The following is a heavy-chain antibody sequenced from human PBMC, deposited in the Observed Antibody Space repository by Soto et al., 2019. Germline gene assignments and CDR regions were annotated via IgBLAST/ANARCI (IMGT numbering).Heavy chain of an antibody. J-gene: IGHJ4*02. CDR3: AKETQPSGSYYVLGY. CDR2: ISYDGNNK. V-gene: IGHV3-30*18. D-gene: IGHD1-26*01. Sequence: ESGGGVVQPGRSLRVSGVASTFTFSNYAMHWVRQAPGKGLEWVALISYDGNNKYYADSVKGRFTISRDNSKSTLYLQMNNLRADDTALYYCAKETQPSGSYYVLGYWGQGTLVTVSS. CDR1: TFTFSNYA.